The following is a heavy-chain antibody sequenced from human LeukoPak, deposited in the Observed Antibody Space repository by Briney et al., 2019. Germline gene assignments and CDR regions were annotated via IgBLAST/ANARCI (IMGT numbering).Heavy chain of an antibody. D-gene: IGHD4-11*01. CDR3: AREYDSRARFDS. Sequence: GGSLRLSCAGSGDSFISHTMIWVRQAPGKGLEWISYIGYSGSPIYYADSVKGRFGISRDDAKTSLYLHMNSLRAEDTAFYYCAREYDSRARFDSWGQGILVTVS. J-gene: IGHJ4*02. CDR2: IGYSGSPI. V-gene: IGHV3-48*01. CDR1: GDSFISHT.